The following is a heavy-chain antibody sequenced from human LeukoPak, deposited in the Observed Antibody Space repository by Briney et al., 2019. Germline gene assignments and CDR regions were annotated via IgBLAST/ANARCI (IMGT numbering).Heavy chain of an antibody. D-gene: IGHD1-26*01. CDR3: ARSGSSRDAFDI. CDR2: IIPIFGTA. CDR1: GGTFSSYA. V-gene: IGHV1-69*05. J-gene: IGHJ3*02. Sequence: SVKVSCKASGGTFSSYAISWVRQAPGQGLEWMGGIIPIFGTANYAQKFQGRVTITTEESTSTAYMELSSLRSEDTAVYYCARSGSSRDAFDIWGQGTMVTVSS.